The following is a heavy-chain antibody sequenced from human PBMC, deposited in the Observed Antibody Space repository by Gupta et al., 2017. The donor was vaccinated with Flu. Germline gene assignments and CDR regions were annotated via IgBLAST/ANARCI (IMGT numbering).Heavy chain of an antibody. CDR3: ARISYEFWSGYYTKADPYDGMDV. CDR1: GFTFSSYA. Sequence: EVQLVESGGGLVQPGGSLRLSCAASGFTFSSYAIHWVRQAPGKGLEYVSAISSNGGSTYYANSVKGSFTISRDNSKNTLYLQMGSLRAEDMAVYYCARISYEFWSGYYTKADPYDGMDVWGQGTTVTVSS. V-gene: IGHV3-64*01. D-gene: IGHD3-3*01. CDR2: ISSNGGST. J-gene: IGHJ6*02.